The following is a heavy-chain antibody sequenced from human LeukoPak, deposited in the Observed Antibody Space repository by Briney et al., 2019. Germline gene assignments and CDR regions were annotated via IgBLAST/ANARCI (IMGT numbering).Heavy chain of an antibody. D-gene: IGHD3-10*01. J-gene: IGHJ3*02. CDR3: ARDAYYYGSGSSYMPDDAFDI. Sequence: SETLSLTCTVSGGSISSYYWSWIRQPAGKGLEWIGRIYTSGSTNYNPSLKSRVTMPVDTSKNQFSLKLSSVTAADTAVYYCARDAYYYGSGSSYMPDDAFDIWGQGTMVTVSS. V-gene: IGHV4-4*07. CDR2: IYTSGST. CDR1: GGSISSYY.